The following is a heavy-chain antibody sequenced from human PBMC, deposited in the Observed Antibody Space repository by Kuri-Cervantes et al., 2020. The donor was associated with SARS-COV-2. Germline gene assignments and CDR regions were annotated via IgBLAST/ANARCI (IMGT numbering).Heavy chain of an antibody. Sequence: GGSLRLSCAASGFTFSSYAMSWVRQAPGKGLEWVSAISGSGGSTYYADSVKGRFTISRDNSKNTMYLQMNSLRAEDTAVYYCTAGVFREYFQHWGQGTLVTVSS. J-gene: IGHJ1*01. D-gene: IGHD2-21*01. CDR1: GFTFSSYA. CDR2: ISGSGGST. CDR3: TAGVFREYFQH. V-gene: IGHV3-23*01.